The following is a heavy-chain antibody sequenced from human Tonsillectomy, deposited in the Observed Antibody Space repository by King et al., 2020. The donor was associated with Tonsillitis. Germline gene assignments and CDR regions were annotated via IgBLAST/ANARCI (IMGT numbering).Heavy chain of an antibody. Sequence: VQLVESGGGLVQPGGSLRLSCAASGFTFSSYEMNWVRQAPGKGLEWVSYISSSGSTIYYTDSVKGRFTISRDNAKSSLYLQMSSLRAEDTAVYYCARDPPFYDSSGYPPWFDCWGQGTLVTVSS. D-gene: IGHD3-22*01. CDR1: GFTFSSYE. CDR3: ARDPPFYDSSGYPPWFDC. CDR2: ISSSGSTI. V-gene: IGHV3-48*03. J-gene: IGHJ4*02.